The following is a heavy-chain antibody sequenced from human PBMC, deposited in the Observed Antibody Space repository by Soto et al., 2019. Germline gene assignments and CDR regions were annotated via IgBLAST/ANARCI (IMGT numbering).Heavy chain of an antibody. CDR2: INPIFGTA. CDR3: ARDVQRGYSYGNWFAP. J-gene: IGHJ5*02. D-gene: IGHD5-18*01. V-gene: IGHV1-69*13. CDR1: GGTFSSYA. Sequence: GASVKVSCKASGGTFSSYAISWVRQAPGQGLEWMGGINPIFGTANSAQKFQGRVTITADESTSTAYMELSSLRSEDTAVYYCARDVQRGYSYGNWFAPWGQRTLVPVSS.